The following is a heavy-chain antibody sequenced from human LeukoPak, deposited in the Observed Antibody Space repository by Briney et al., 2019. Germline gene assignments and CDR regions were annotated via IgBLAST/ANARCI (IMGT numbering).Heavy chain of an antibody. J-gene: IGHJ5*02. CDR2: IKQDGSEK. Sequence: GGSLRLTCAASGFTFSSYWMSWVRQAPGKGLEWVANIKQDGSEKYYVDSVKGRFTISRDNAKNSLYLQMNSLRAEDTAVYYCARDDCSSISCYHNWFDPWGQGTLVTVSS. CDR3: ARDDCSSISCYHNWFDP. V-gene: IGHV3-7*01. CDR1: GFTFSSYW. D-gene: IGHD2-2*01.